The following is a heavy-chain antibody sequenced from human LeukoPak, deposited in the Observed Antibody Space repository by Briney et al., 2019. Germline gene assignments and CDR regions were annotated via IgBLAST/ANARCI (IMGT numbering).Heavy chain of an antibody. CDR1: GFTFDDYA. CDR3: ARALVAPYYFDY. D-gene: IGHD2-15*01. J-gene: IGHJ4*02. CDR2: INTDGGST. V-gene: IGHV3-74*01. Sequence: GGSLRLSCAASGFTFDDYAMHWVRQAPGKGLVWVSRINTDGGSTTYADSVKGRFTISRDNAKNTLYLQMNSLRAEDTAVYYCARALVAPYYFDYWGQGALVTVSS.